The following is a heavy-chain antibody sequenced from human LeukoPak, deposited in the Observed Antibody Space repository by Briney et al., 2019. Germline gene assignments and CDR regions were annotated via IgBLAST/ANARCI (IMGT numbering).Heavy chain of an antibody. Sequence: GGSLRLSCAASGFTFSSYWMSWVRQAPGKGLEWVANIKQDGSEKYYVDSVKGRFTISRDNAKNSLYLQMNSLRAEDTAVYYCAKAESSAWYRPFDYWGQGTLVTVSS. CDR2: IKQDGSEK. V-gene: IGHV3-7*01. D-gene: IGHD6-19*01. J-gene: IGHJ4*02. CDR1: GFTFSSYW. CDR3: AKAESSAWYRPFDY.